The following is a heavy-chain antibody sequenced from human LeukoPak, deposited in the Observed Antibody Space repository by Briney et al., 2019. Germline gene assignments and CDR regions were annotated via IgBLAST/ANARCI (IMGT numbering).Heavy chain of an antibody. J-gene: IGHJ4*02. D-gene: IGHD6-6*01. Sequence: PSETLSLTCAVYGGSFSGYYWSWIRQPPGKGLEWIGEINHSGSTNYNPSLKSRVTISVDTSKNQFSLKLSSVTAADTAVYYCARRLAARPHIDYWGQGTLVTVSS. CDR2: INHSGST. CDR3: ARRLAARPHIDY. V-gene: IGHV4-34*01. CDR1: GGSFSGYY.